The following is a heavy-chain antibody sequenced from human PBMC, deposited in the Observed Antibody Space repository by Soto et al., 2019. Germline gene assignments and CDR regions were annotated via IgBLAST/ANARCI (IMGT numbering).Heavy chain of an antibody. CDR3: AKEVDDYYDSSHNLDC. J-gene: IGHJ4*02. CDR2: IHRSGRST. V-gene: IGHV3-23*01. Sequence: EVQLLESGGGLVQPGGSLRLSCAASGFTFSNYAMNWVRQAPGKGLEWVSTIHRSGRSTYYADSVKGRFTISRDNSKNTLYLQMNSLIAEDTAVYFCAKEVDDYYDSSHNLDCWCRGTLVTVSS. CDR1: GFTFSNYA. D-gene: IGHD3-22*01.